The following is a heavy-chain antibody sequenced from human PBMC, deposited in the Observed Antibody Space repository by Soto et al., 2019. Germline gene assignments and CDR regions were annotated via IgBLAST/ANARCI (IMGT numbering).Heavy chain of an antibody. Sequence: EVQLLESGGGLVQPGGSLRLSCAASGFTFSSYAMSWVRQAPGKGLEWVSAISGSGGSTYYADSVKGRFTISRDNSKNTLYLQMNSLRAEDTAVYYCAKSERSSWGYRNYFDYWGQGTLVTVSS. CDR3: AKSERSSWGYRNYFDY. D-gene: IGHD6-13*01. V-gene: IGHV3-23*01. J-gene: IGHJ4*02. CDR2: ISGSGGST. CDR1: GFTFSSYA.